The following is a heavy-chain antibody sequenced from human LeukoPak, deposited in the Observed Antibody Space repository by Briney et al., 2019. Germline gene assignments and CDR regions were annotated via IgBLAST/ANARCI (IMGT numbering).Heavy chain of an antibody. CDR3: ARTPDYYYDSSGYLTWFDP. D-gene: IGHD3-22*01. CDR1: GYTFTSYG. Sequence: ASVKVSCKASGYTFTSYGISWVRQAPGQGLEWMGWISAYNGNTNYAQKLQGRVTMTTDTSTSTAYMELRSLRSDDTAVYYCARTPDYYYDSSGYLTWFDPWGQGTLVTVSS. CDR2: ISAYNGNT. J-gene: IGHJ5*02. V-gene: IGHV1-18*01.